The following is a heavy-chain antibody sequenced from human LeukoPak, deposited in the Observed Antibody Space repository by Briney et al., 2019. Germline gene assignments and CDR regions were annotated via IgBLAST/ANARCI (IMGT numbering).Heavy chain of an antibody. J-gene: IGHJ3*02. CDR3: ATKEGRWLQFDAFDI. V-gene: IGHV3-30*02. Sequence: GGSLRLSCAASGFTFSSHGMHWVRQAPGKGLEWVAFIRYDGSNKYYADSVKGRFTISRDNSKNTLYLQMNSLRAEDTAVYYCATKEGRWLQFDAFDIWGQGTMVTVSS. CDR1: GFTFSSHG. D-gene: IGHD5-24*01. CDR2: IRYDGSNK.